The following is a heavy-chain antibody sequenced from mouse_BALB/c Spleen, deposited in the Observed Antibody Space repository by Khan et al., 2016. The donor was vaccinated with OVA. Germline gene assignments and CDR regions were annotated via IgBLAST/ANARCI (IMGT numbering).Heavy chain of an antibody. CDR3: ARHNYGPFAY. CDR1: GFTFSTYA. D-gene: IGHD1-1*01. V-gene: IGHV5-9-3*01. Sequence: EVELVESGGDLVKPGGSLKLSCSASGFTFSTYAMSWVRQTPEKRLEWVATINSGGDYIYYPDSVRGRFTISRDNAKNTLYLQMSSLMSEDTAMFYCARHNYGPFAYWGQGTLVTVAA. J-gene: IGHJ3*01. CDR2: INSGGDYI.